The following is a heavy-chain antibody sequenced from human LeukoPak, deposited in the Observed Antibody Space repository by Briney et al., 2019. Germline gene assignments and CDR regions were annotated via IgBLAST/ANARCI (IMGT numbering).Heavy chain of an antibody. Sequence: SETLSLTCAVYGGSFSGYYWSWIRQPPGKGLEWIGEINHSGSTNHNPSLKSRVTISVDTSKNQFSLKLSSVTAADTAVYYCARLSGYCSSTSCPKAFDYWGQGTLVNVSS. J-gene: IGHJ4*02. CDR2: INHSGST. CDR3: ARLSGYCSSTSCPKAFDY. D-gene: IGHD2-2*01. V-gene: IGHV4-34*01. CDR1: GGSFSGYY.